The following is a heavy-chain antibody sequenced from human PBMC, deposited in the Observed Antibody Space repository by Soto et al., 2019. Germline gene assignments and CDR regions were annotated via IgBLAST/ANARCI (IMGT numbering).Heavy chain of an antibody. J-gene: IGHJ3*01. CDR1: GFTFSSYA. Sequence: EVQLLESGGGLVQPGGSLTLSCAASGFTFSSYAMSWLRQAPGKGLEWVSAIDGTGDNTHYADSVKGRFTFSRDNSRNKLYLQMNGLRPEVTALYYCAKQVTGWFNDAFDVWGQGTLVTVSS. V-gene: IGHV3-23*01. CDR3: AKQVTGWFNDAFDV. CDR2: IDGTGDNT. D-gene: IGHD6-19*01.